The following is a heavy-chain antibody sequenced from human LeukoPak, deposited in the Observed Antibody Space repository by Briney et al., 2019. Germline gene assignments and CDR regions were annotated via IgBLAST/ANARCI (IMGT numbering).Heavy chain of an antibody. CDR2: ISRNGGSA. V-gene: IGHV3-20*04. J-gene: IGHJ4*02. Sequence: GGSLRLSCVASGFTFDEYGMTWVRQAPGKGLEWVSGISRNGGSAGYADSVKGRFTITRDNAKNSLYLQMNSLRAEDTAVYYCARERRSSGSYAPIDYWGQGTLVTVSS. D-gene: IGHD1-26*01. CDR3: ARERRSSGSYAPIDY. CDR1: GFTFDEYG.